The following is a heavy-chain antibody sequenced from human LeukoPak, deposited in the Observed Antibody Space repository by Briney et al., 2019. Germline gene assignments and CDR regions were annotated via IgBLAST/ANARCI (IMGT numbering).Heavy chain of an antibody. CDR1: GGSISGYY. CDR3: AIGNYYYMDV. D-gene: IGHD1-26*01. Sequence: PSETLSLTCSVSGGSISGYYYIWIRQPAGKGLEWIGRIYTSVSASYGPSLKSRVTMSVDTPKNQFSLKVSSVTAADTAVYYCAIGNYYYMDVWGKGTTVTVSS. J-gene: IGHJ6*03. CDR2: IYTSVSA. V-gene: IGHV4-4*07.